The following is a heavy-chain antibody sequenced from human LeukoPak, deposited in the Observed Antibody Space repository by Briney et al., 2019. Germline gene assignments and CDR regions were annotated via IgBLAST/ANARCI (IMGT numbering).Heavy chain of an antibody. J-gene: IGHJ5*02. CDR1: GYSITSYW. CDR2: IYPGDSDT. Sequence: GESLKISCKGSGYSITSYWIGWVRQMPGKGLEWMGIIYPGDSDTRYSPSFQGQVTISADKSISTAYLQWSSLKGSDTAMYYCARATATSIAARPGWFDPWGQGTLVTVSS. D-gene: IGHD6-6*01. CDR3: ARATATSIAARPGWFDP. V-gene: IGHV5-51*01.